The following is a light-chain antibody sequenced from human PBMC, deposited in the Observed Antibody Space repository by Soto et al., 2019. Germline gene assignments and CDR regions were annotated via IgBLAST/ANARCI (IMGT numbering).Light chain of an antibody. CDR1: QNVAKY. CDR2: AAS. CDR3: QQSYNSPLT. V-gene: IGKV1-39*01. J-gene: IGKJ4*01. Sequence: DIKMTQSPSSLSASVGYSVTITCRASQNVAKYLTWFQQKPGKAPKLLIYAASSSQSGVPSRFSGSGSGTDFTLAISDLQTEDFASYDCQQSYNSPLTFGGGTKV.